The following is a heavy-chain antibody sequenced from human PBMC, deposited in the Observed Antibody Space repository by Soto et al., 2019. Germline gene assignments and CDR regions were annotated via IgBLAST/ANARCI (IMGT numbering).Heavy chain of an antibody. J-gene: IGHJ6*03. V-gene: IGHV3-23*01. D-gene: IGHD2-2*01. Sequence: EVQVLESGGGSVQPGGSLRLSCAASGFTFSNFARSGVRHAPGKGREWVSEITGSTGTTYYADSVRGRFIISRDNSQNTLHLQMNSLRPEDTAVYYCAKDTSSSPYYMDVWGKGTTVTVSS. CDR1: GFTFSNFA. CDR3: AKDTSSSPYYMDV. CDR2: ITGSTGTT.